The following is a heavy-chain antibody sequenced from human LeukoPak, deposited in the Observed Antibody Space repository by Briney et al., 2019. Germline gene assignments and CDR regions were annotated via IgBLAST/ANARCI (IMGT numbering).Heavy chain of an antibody. CDR1: GFTFSSYG. J-gene: IGHJ3*02. CDR2: ISTTSNSI. D-gene: IGHD3-10*01. V-gene: IGHV3-48*02. Sequence: PGGSLRLSCEGSGFTFSSYGMNWVRQAPGKGLEWLSSISTTSNSIYYADSVKGRFTISRDNAKDSLFLHMNSLRDDDTAVYYCATLWFGESFSAFDIWGQGTMVTVSS. CDR3: ATLWFGESFSAFDI.